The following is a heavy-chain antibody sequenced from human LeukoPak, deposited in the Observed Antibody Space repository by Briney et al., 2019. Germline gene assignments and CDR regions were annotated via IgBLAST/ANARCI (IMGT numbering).Heavy chain of an antibody. V-gene: IGHV1-2*02. CDR1: GYTFTGYY. D-gene: IGHD3-16*02. CDR2: INPNSGGT. CDR3: ARGPRATVYDYVWGSYRSLFDY. J-gene: IGHJ4*02. Sequence: ASVEVSCKASGYTFTGYYMHWLRQAPGQGLEWMGWINPNSGGTNYAQKFQGRVTMTRDTSISTAYMELSRLRSDDTAVYYCARGPRATVYDYVWGSYRSLFDYWGQGTLVTVSS.